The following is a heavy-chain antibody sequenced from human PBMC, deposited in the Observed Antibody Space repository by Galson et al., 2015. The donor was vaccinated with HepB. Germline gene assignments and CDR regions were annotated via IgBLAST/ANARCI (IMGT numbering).Heavy chain of an antibody. CDR1: GFTFSSYA. CDR2: ISYDGSNK. J-gene: IGHJ4*02. V-gene: IGHV3-30*04. CDR3: ARNLGAVAELFDY. D-gene: IGHD6-19*01. Sequence: SLRLSCAASGFTFSSYAMHWVRQAPGKGLEWVAVISYDGSNKYYADSVKGRFTISRDNSKNTLYLQMNSLRAEDTAVYYCARNLGAVAELFDYWGQGTLVTVSS.